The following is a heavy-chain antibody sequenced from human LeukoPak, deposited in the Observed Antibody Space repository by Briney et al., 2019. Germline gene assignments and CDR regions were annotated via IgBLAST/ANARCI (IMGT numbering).Heavy chain of an antibody. D-gene: IGHD3-9*01. Sequence: SETLSLTCAVYGGSFSGYNWSWIRQPPGKGLEWIREINHIGSTNYNPSLKSRVTISVDTSKNQFSLKLTSVTVADTAVYYCVRPDDNSFDFWGQGTMVTVSS. CDR2: INHIGST. V-gene: IGHV4-34*01. J-gene: IGHJ3*01. CDR3: VRPDDNSFDF. CDR1: GGSFSGYN.